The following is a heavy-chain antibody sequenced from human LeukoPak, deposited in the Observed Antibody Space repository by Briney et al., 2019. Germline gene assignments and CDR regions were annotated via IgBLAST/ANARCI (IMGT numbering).Heavy chain of an antibody. CDR3: ARVFGYNYGYPLGVDY. J-gene: IGHJ4*02. CDR1: WGSICRFL. CDR2: IYYSGST. V-gene: IGHV4-59*01. Sequence: KPSETLSLTCTVSWGSICRFLWSWVRQPPRKRLGWVGDIYYSGSTTSNPSLKSRVTISVDTSTNQFSLRLSSVTAAETAVYYCARVFGYNYGYPLGVDYWGQGTLVTVSS. D-gene: IGHD3-10*01.